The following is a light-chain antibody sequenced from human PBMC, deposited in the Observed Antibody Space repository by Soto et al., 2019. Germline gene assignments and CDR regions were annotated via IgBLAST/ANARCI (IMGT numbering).Light chain of an antibody. CDR1: QKIISY. V-gene: IGKV1-5*01. Sequence: DIRLSHSSXSLTAYEGQRVXXXXRLSQKIISYLNWYQQKXGEAPKLLIYDASXLECGVPARSSGSGSGTEFTLTISSLQTDDFATYYCQQYDRYLWTFGQGTKADIK. CDR3: QQYDRYLWT. CDR2: DAS. J-gene: IGKJ1*01.